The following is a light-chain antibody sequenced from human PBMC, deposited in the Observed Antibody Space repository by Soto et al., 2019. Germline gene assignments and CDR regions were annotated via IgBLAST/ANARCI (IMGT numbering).Light chain of an antibody. J-gene: IGLJ1*01. V-gene: IGLV3-21*04. CDR3: QVWDTNTDQCV. CDR2: YDS. CDR1: NIGSKS. Sequence: SYELTQAPSVSVAPGKTASITCGGDNIGSKSVHWYQQKPGQAPVLVIYYDSDRPSGIPERFSGSNSGNTATLTISRVEAGDEADYYCQVWDTNTDQCVFGSGTNSPS.